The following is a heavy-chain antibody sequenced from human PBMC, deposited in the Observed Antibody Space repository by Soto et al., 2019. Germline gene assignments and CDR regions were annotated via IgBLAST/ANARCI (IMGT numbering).Heavy chain of an antibody. J-gene: IGHJ6*02. V-gene: IGHV5-51*01. CDR1: GYNFNFYW. CDR3: ARTSAAGKYYYGMDV. D-gene: IGHD6-13*01. Sequence: GESLKISCKGSGYNFNFYWIGWVRQMPGKGLEWMGIIYPGDSDTRYSPSFQGQVTISADKSISTAYLQWSSLKASDTAMYYCARTSAAGKYYYGMDVWGQGTTVTVSS. CDR2: IYPGDSDT.